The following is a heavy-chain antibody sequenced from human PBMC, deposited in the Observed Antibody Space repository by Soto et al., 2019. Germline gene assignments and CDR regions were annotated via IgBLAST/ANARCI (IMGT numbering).Heavy chain of an antibody. V-gene: IGHV1-69*01. J-gene: IGHJ2*01. D-gene: IGHD3-3*01. Sequence: QVQLVQSGAEVKKPGSSVKVSCKASGGTFSSYAISWVRQAPGQGLEWMGGIIPIFGTANYAQKFQGRVTITADESTSTAYMELSSLRSEDTAVYYCARGAIIFAGLPLNDNWYFDLCGRGTLVTVSS. CDR3: ARGAIIFAGLPLNDNWYFDL. CDR1: GGTFSSYA. CDR2: IIPIFGTA.